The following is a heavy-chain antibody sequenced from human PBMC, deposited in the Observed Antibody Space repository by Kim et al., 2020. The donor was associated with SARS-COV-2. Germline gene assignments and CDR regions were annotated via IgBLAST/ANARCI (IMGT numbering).Heavy chain of an antibody. V-gene: IGHV7-4-1*02. J-gene: IGHJ5*02. CDR1: GYTFTSYA. Sequence: ASVKVSCKASGYTFTSYAMNWVRQAPGQGLEWMGWINTNTGNPTYAQGFTGRFVFSLDTSVSTAYLQISSLKAEDTAVYYCARRATGGITGTTAAFDPWGQGTLVTVSS. D-gene: IGHD1-7*01. CDR3: ARRATGGITGTTAAFDP. CDR2: INTNTGNP.